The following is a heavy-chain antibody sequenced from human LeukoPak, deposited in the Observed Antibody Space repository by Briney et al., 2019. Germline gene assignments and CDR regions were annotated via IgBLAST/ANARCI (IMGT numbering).Heavy chain of an antibody. CDR1: GGTFSSAT. Sequence: SVKVSCKASGGTFSSATINWVRQAPGQGLEWMGGITPIFRTPNYAQKFQGRVTITAVESMSTAYMELSSLRSEDTAVYYCARGWLAETTVVTPYNYWGQGTLVTVSS. CDR2: ITPIFRTP. V-gene: IGHV1-69*13. CDR3: ARGWLAETTVVTPYNY. J-gene: IGHJ4*02. D-gene: IGHD2-21*02.